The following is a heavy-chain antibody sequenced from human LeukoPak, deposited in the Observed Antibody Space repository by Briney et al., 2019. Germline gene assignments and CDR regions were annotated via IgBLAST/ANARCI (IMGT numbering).Heavy chain of an antibody. V-gene: IGHV3-48*03. J-gene: IGHJ4*02. CDR3: AGSAYYRDFDY. CDR2: LSSSGSAF. D-gene: IGHD3-22*01. Sequence: GGSLRLSCEDSGFTFRSYEMNWVRQAPGKGLEWIAYLSSSGSAFSYADSVKGRFTIARDNAKNSVYLEMNSLRADDTAVYYCAGSAYYRDFDYWGQGTLVTVSS. CDR1: GFTFRSYE.